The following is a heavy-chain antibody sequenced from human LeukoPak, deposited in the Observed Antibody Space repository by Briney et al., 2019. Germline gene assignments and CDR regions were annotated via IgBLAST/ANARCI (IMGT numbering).Heavy chain of an antibody. J-gene: IGHJ6*03. CDR3: ARAQEEKTYDFWSGYYYYYYYMDV. CDR1: GFTFSSYA. D-gene: IGHD3-3*01. CDR2: IKQDGSEK. V-gene: IGHV3-7*01. Sequence: PGGSLSLSCAASGFTFSSYAMSWVRQAPGKGLEWVANIKQDGSEKHYVDSVKGRFTISRDNAKNSLYLQMNSLRAEDTAVYYCARAQEEKTYDFWSGYYYYYYYMDVWGKGTTVTVSS.